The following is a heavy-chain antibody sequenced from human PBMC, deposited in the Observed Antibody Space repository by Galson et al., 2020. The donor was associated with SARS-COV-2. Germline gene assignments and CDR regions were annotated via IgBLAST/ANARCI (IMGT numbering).Heavy chain of an antibody. CDR1: GFTFSSYA. CDR3: AKATRASWATFDS. D-gene: IGHD7-27*01. J-gene: IGHJ4*02. CDR2: IDNGGGDT. Sequence: GGSLRLSCAASGFTFSSYAMNWVRQAPGKGLEWVSDIDNGGGDTYYADSVRGRFTISRDNSKNTLYLQMNSLRAEDTAIYYCAKATRASWATFDSWGQGILVTFSS. V-gene: IGHV3-23*01.